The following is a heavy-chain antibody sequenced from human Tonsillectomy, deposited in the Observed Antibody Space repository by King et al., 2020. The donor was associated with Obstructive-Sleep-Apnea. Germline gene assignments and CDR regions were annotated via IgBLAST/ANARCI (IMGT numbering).Heavy chain of an antibody. D-gene: IGHD6-13*01. V-gene: IGHV4-34*01. J-gene: IGHJ6*02. CDR3: ARGVIAAAGEGMDV. CDR2: INHRGSS. Sequence: VQLQQWGAGLLKPSETLSLTCAVYGGSFSDSSWSWIRQPPGKGLECIGEINHRGSSNYNPSLKIRVTMSVDTAKNQFSLKLSSVTAADTAVYYCARGVIAAAGEGMDVWGQGTTVTVSS. CDR1: GGSFSDSS.